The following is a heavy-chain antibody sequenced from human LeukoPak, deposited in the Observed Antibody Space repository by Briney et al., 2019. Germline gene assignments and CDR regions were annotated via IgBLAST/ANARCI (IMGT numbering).Heavy chain of an antibody. CDR2: INHSGST. Sequence: SETLSLTCAVYGGSLSGYYWSWIRQPPGKGLEWIGEINHSGSTNYNPSLKSRVTISVDTSKNQFSLKLSSVTAADTAVYYCARSGKIQLWSTGVNYWGQGTLVTVSS. V-gene: IGHV4-34*01. CDR3: ARSGKIQLWSTGVNY. J-gene: IGHJ4*02. D-gene: IGHD5-18*01. CDR1: GGSLSGYY.